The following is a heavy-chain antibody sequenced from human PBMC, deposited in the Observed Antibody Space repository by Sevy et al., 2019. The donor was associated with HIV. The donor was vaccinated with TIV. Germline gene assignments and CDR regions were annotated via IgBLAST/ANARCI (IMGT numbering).Heavy chain of an antibody. CDR3: AKVLHIVEVPAAIDYYYGMDV. CDR1: GFTFGEYG. J-gene: IGHJ6*02. Sequence: GGSLRLSCAASGFTFGEYGMHWVRQAPGRGLEWVAFMRFDGTIKYHRDSVKGRFSISRDNSKNTLYLQMNSLRVEDTAVYFCAKVLHIVEVPAAIDYYYGMDVWGQGTTVTVSS. CDR2: MRFDGTIK. V-gene: IGHV3-30*02. D-gene: IGHD2-2*01.